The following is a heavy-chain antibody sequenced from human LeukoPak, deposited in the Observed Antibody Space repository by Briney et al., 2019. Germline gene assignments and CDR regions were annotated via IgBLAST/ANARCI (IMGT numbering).Heavy chain of an antibody. CDR2: IYPGDSDT. V-gene: IGHV5-51*01. Sequence: GESLKISCKGSGYSFTSYWIGWVRQMPGKGLEWMGIIYPGDSDTRYSPSFQGQVTISADKSISTAYLQWSSLKASDTAMYYCARIVVVPAAMRGTFDYWGQGTLVTVSS. J-gene: IGHJ4*02. CDR3: ARIVVVPAAMRGTFDY. D-gene: IGHD2-2*01. CDR1: GYSFTSYW.